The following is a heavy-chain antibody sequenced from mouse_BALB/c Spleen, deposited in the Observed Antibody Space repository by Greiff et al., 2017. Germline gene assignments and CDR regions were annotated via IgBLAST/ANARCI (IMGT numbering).Heavy chain of an antibody. J-gene: IGHJ3*01. Sequence: EVKLVESGGGLVQPGGSLKLSCAASGFTFSSYTMSWVRQTPEKRLEWVAYISNGGGSTYYPDTVKVRFTISRDNAKNTLYLQMSSLKSEDTAMYYCARHKGQDWGQGTLVTVAA. CDR2: ISNGGGST. CDR1: GFTFSSYT. V-gene: IGHV5-12-2*01. CDR3: ARHKGQD. D-gene: IGHD1-3*01.